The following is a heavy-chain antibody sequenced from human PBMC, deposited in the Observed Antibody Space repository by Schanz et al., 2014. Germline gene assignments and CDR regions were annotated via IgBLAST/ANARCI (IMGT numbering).Heavy chain of an antibody. D-gene: IGHD3-3*01. J-gene: IGHJ6*01. CDR2: ISGSGGNP. V-gene: IGHV3-23*01. Sequence: FAASLFIFSSYLMSWVRQSPGKGLEWFSAISGSGGNPDYAASVKCRFTISRDNSKNTLYLQMNSLRAEATAVYHCARALRYHDAPRTYARRVCGGIKDV. CDR3: ARALRYHDAPRTYARRVCGGIKDV. CDR1: LFIFSSYL.